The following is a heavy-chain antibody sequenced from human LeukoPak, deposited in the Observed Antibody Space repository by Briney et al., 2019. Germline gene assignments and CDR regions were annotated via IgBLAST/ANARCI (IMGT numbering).Heavy chain of an antibody. CDR3: ARHIGILGKWGFDY. CDR2: IHHSASP. D-gene: IGHD2/OR15-2a*01. Sequence: TSETLSLTCAVSGASITSNWWSWVRQSPGKGLEWIGEIHHSASPNYNTSLKSRVTLSLDKSQNQFSLKVTSVTAADTAVYYCARHIGILGKWGFDYWGQGTLVTVSS. CDR1: GASITSNW. V-gene: IGHV4-4*02. J-gene: IGHJ4*02.